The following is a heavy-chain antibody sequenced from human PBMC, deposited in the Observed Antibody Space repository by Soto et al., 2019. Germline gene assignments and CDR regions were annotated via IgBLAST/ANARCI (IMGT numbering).Heavy chain of an antibody. CDR3: ARRGYGSRWPNVYMDV. CDR2: ISNNGAHT. J-gene: IGHJ6*03. Sequence: EAQLVESGGGLVQPGGSLRLSCAASGFTFSNYEMHWVRQAPGQGLEYVSGISNNGAHTDYAKSVKGRFTTSRDNSENTLYLQMGSLRAEDMALYYCARRGYGSRWPNVYMDVWGKGTTVTVSS. V-gene: IGHV3-64*01. CDR1: GFTFSNYE. D-gene: IGHD6-13*01.